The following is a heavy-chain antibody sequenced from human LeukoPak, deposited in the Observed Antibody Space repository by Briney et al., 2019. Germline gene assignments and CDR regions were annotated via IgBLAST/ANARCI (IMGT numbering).Heavy chain of an antibody. CDR1: GGSISGYC. Sequence: SETLSLTCSVSGGSISGYCWTWVRQPPGKGLEWVGYVSYSGDTSYNPSLKSRVTMSVDTSKNQISLNLNFVTAADTAVYYCARGRLRSAPDNWGQGTLVTVSS. V-gene: IGHV4-59*01. CDR3: ARGRLRSAPDN. CDR2: VSYSGDT. J-gene: IGHJ4*02. D-gene: IGHD3-16*01.